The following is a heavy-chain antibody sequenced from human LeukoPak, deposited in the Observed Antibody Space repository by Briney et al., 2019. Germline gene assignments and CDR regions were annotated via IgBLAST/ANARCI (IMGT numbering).Heavy chain of an antibody. CDR3: ARSSTYYYDSSGDNWFDP. CDR2: IYYSGST. D-gene: IGHD3-22*01. Sequence: SETLSLTCTVSGGSLSSGGYYWSWTRLHPGKGLEWIGYIYYSGSTYYNPSLKSRVTISVDTSKNQFSPKLSSVTAADTAVYYCARSSTYYYDSSGDNWFDPWGQGTLVTVSS. V-gene: IGHV4-31*03. CDR1: GGSLSSGGYY. J-gene: IGHJ5*02.